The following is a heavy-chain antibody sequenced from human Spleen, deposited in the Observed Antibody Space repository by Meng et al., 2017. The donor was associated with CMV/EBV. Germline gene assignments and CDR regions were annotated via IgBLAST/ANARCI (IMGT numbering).Heavy chain of an antibody. CDR3: ARELGTYYLFRDN. Sequence: ASVKVSCKASGYTFTDYYVHWVRQAPGQGLEWMGWINPNSGDTHYAQKFQRRVTMTRDTSISTAFMDLNRLRSDDTAMYYCARELGTYYLFRDNWGQGTLVTVSS. CDR1: GYTFTDYY. V-gene: IGHV1-2*02. CDR2: INPNSGDT. D-gene: IGHD1-26*01. J-gene: IGHJ4*02.